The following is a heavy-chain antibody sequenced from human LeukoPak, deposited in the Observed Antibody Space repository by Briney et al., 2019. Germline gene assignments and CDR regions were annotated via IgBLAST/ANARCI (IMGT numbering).Heavy chain of an antibody. CDR2: IYHSGST. CDR1: GGSISSSNW. Sequence: PSGTLSLTCAVSGGSISSSNWWSWVRQPPGKGLEWIGEIYHSGSTNYNPSLKSRVTISVDTSENHFSLKLSSVTAADTAVYYCARWYYDSSGYYYGDAFDIWGQGTMVTVSS. D-gene: IGHD3-22*01. V-gene: IGHV4-4*02. J-gene: IGHJ3*02. CDR3: ARWYYDSSGYYYGDAFDI.